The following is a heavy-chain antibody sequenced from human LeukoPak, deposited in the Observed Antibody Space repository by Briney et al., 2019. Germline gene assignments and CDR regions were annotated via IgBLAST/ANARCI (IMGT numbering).Heavy chain of an antibody. CDR1: GYTFTSYG. CDR3: ARDTLLWFGEQPDY. V-gene: IGHV1-18*04. D-gene: IGHD3-10*01. CDR2: ISAYNGNT. Sequence: ASVKVSCKASGYTFTSYGISWVRQAPGQGLEWMGWISAYNGNTNYAQKLQGRVTMTTDTSTSTAYMELRSLGSDDTAVYYCARDTLLWFGEQPDYWGQGTLVTVSS. J-gene: IGHJ4*02.